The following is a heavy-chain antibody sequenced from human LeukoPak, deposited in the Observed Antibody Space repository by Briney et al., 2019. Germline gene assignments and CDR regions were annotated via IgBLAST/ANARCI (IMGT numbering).Heavy chain of an antibody. CDR1: GFTFSSYA. V-gene: IGHV3-23*01. J-gene: IGHJ5*02. Sequence: PGGSLRLSCAASGFTFSSYAMSWVRQAPGKGLEWVSGISGSGGSTYYADSVKGRFTTSRDNSKNTLYLQMNSLRAEDTAVYYCAKDGAVVASGWFDPWGQGTLVTVSS. CDR3: AKDGAVVASGWFDP. CDR2: ISGSGGST. D-gene: IGHD3-22*01.